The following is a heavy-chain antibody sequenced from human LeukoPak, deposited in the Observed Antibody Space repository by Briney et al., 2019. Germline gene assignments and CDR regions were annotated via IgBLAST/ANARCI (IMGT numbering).Heavy chain of an antibody. CDR3: ARGRGHGSGSYYNPRYWYFGL. J-gene: IGHJ2*01. CDR2: INHSGST. Sequence: SETLSLTCAVYGGSFSGYYWSWIRQPPGKGLEWIGEINHSGSTNYNPSLKSRVTISVDTSKNQFSLKLSSVTAADTAVYYCARGRGHGSGSYYNPRYWYFGLWGRGTLVTVSS. V-gene: IGHV4-34*01. CDR1: GGSFSGYY. D-gene: IGHD3-10*01.